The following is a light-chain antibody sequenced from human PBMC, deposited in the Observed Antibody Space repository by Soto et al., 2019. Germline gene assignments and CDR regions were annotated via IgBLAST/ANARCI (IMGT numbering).Light chain of an antibody. Sequence: QSALTQPASVSESPGQSITISCTGTSSDVGGYNYVSWYQQHPGKAPKLLIHDVSNRPSGVSNRFSGSKSGNTASLTISGLQTEDEADYYCSSYTSSSTVLFGGGTKLTVL. CDR3: SSYTSSSTVL. V-gene: IGLV2-14*01. CDR2: DVS. J-gene: IGLJ2*01. CDR1: SSDVGGYNY.